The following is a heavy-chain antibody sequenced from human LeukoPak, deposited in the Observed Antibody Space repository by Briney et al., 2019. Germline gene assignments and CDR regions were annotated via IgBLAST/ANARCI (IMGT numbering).Heavy chain of an antibody. J-gene: IGHJ3*02. V-gene: IGHV1-2*02. Sequence: EASVKVSCKASGYTFTDYYIHWVRQAPGQGLEWMGWINPNSGGTNYAQKFQGRVTMTRDTSISTAYMELSRLRSDDTAVYYCARGGDFYDSSGYYDDAFDIWGRGTMVTVSS. CDR2: INPNSGGT. D-gene: IGHD3-22*01. CDR3: ARGGDFYDSSGYYDDAFDI. CDR1: GYTFTDYY.